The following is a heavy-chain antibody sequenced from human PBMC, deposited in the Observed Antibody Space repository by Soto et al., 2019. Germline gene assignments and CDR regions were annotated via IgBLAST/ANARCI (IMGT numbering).Heavy chain of an antibody. J-gene: IGHJ4*02. CDR1: GFTFSSYA. D-gene: IGHD3-22*01. CDR3: TKSRSAMIYYFDF. V-gene: IGHV3-23*01. CDR2: ISATGVKT. Sequence: GGSLRLSCAASGFTFSSYAMNWVRQAPGKGLEWVSGISATGVKTYSADSVKGRFTMSRDNSKDTVYLEMNSLRAEDTAVYYCTKSRSAMIYYFDFWGLGALVTVSS.